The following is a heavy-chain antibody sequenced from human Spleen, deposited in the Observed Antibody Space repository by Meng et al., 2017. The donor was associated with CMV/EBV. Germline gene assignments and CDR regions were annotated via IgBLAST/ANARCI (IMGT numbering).Heavy chain of an antibody. CDR3: ARDYLYDSGSFSPFDY. V-gene: IGHV1-2*02. D-gene: IGHD3-10*01. CDR2: INPNSGGT. CDR1: GYTFTGYY. Sequence: GYTFTGYYMHWGRQAPGQGLEWMGWINPNSGGTNYAQKFQGRVTMTRDTSINTAYMDLSRLRSDDTAVYYCARDYLYDSGSFSPFDYWGQGTLVTVSS. J-gene: IGHJ4*02.